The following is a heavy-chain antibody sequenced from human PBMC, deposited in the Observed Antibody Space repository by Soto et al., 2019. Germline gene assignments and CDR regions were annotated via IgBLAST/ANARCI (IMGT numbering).Heavy chain of an antibody. CDR1: GGSISSYY. CDR3: ARRYYGSGRSGSFDP. Sequence: PSETLSLTCTVSGGSISSYYWSWIRQPPGKGLEWIGYIYYSGSTNYNPSLKSRVTISVDTSKNQFSLKLSSVTAADTAVYYCARRYYGSGRSGSFDPWGQGTLVTVSS. J-gene: IGHJ5*02. D-gene: IGHD3-10*01. CDR2: IYYSGST. V-gene: IGHV4-59*08.